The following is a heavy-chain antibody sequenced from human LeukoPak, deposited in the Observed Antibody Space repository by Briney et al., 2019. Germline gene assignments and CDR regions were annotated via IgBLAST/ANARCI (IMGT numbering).Heavy chain of an antibody. V-gene: IGHV1-46*01. D-gene: IGHD6-19*01. CDR2: INPSGGST. Sequence: GASVKVSCKASGGTFISYAISWVRQAPGQGLEWMGIINPSGGSTSYAQKFQGRVTMTRDTSTSTVYMELSSLRSEDTAVYYCARDLWLDNDYWGQGTLVTVSS. J-gene: IGHJ4*02. CDR1: GGTFISYA. CDR3: ARDLWLDNDY.